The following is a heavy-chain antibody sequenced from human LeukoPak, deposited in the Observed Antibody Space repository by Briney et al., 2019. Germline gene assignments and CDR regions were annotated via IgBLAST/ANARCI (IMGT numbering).Heavy chain of an antibody. CDR2: IYTRGSI. D-gene: IGHD4-17*01. CDR1: GGSISSGSYY. Sequence: SETLSLTCTVSGGSISSGSYYWSWIRQPAGKGLEWIGRIYTRGSINYNPSLKSRVTISIDTSKNQFSLKLSSVTAADTAVYYCARVNSNGDQDFDYWGQGTLVTVSS. J-gene: IGHJ4*02. V-gene: IGHV4-61*02. CDR3: ARVNSNGDQDFDY.